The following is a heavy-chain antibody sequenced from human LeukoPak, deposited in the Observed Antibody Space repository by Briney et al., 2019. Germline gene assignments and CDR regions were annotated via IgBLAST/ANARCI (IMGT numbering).Heavy chain of an antibody. CDR3: ARGDYGDYEWFDP. D-gene: IGHD4-17*01. V-gene: IGHV1-2*02. J-gene: IGHJ5*02. Sequence: ASVKVSCKASGYTCTGYYMHWVRQAPGQGLEWMGWINPNSGGTNYAQRFQGRVTMTRDTSISTAYMELSRLRSDDTAVYYCARGDYGDYEWFDPWGQGTLVTVSS. CDR1: GYTCTGYY. CDR2: INPNSGGT.